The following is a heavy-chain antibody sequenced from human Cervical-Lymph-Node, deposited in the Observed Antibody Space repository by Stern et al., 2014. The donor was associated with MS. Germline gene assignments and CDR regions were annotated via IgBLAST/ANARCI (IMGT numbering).Heavy chain of an antibody. D-gene: IGHD2/OR15-2a*01. J-gene: IGHJ4*02. CDR2: ILSDGLRE. CDR3: ARDRDTTGWTLGAH. V-gene: IGHV3-30*03. CDR1: GFTFSNYD. Sequence: VQLVESGGGVVQPGTALRLSCAGSGFTFSNYDMHWVRQAPGKGLEWEAVILSDGLREEYGDSVQGLFTISIDNSKNTVYLQMNSLRSDDTAVYYCARDRDTTGWTLGAHWGQGTLVTVSS.